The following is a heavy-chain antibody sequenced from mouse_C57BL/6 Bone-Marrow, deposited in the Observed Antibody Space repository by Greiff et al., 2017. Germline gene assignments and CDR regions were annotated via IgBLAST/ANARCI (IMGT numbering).Heavy chain of an antibody. J-gene: IGHJ1*03. Sequence: EVMLVESGGGLVQSGRSLRLSCATSGFTFSDFYMEWVRQAPGKGLEWIAASRNKANDYTTEYSASVKGRFIVSRDTSQSILYLQMNALRAEDTAIYYCARDAGRWLLPYWYFDVWGTGTTVTVSS. V-gene: IGHV7-1*01. CDR2: SRNKANDYTT. D-gene: IGHD2-3*01. CDR3: ARDAGRWLLPYWYFDV. CDR1: GFTFSDFY.